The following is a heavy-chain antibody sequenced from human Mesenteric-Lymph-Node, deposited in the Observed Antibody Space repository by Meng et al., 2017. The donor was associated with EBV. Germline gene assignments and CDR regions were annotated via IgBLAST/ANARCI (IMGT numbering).Heavy chain of an antibody. CDR3: ARDGGGYDFDY. Sequence: QVRSQESGPGLVKPLETLSPPLTFSGGSVSSTSYYWSWIRQPPGKRLEWIGYVYYSGSTNYNPSLKSRVTISVDTSKNQFSLNLNSVTAADTAVYFCARDGGGYDFDYWGQGTLVTVSS. D-gene: IGHD5-12*01. V-gene: IGHV4-61*01. J-gene: IGHJ4*02. CDR2: VYYSGST. CDR1: GGSVSSTSYY.